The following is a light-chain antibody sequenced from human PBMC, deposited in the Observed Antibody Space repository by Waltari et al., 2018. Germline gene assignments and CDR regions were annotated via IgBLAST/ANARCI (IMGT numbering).Light chain of an antibody. CDR1: QSINSW. CDR3: QQYESYPYT. Sequence: DIQMTQSPSTMSASVGDRVPIPCRASQSINSWLAWYQHKPGTAPKLLISDASTLVSGVPSRFSGSGSGTEFTLTVSSLQPDDFAAYFCQQYESYPYTFGQGTKLDIK. CDR2: DAS. V-gene: IGKV1-5*01. J-gene: IGKJ2*01.